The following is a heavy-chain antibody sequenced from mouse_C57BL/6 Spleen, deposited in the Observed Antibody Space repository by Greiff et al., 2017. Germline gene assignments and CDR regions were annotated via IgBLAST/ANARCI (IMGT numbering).Heavy chain of an antibody. Sequence: ESGPGLVKPSQSLSLTCSVTGYSITSGYYWNWIRQFPGNKLVWMGYISYDGSNNYNPSLKNRISITRDTSKNQFFLKLNSVTTEDTATYYCARANYGYAYWYFDVWGTGTPVTVSS. CDR3: ARANYGYAYWYFDV. D-gene: IGHD2-2*01. CDR1: GYSITSGYY. CDR2: ISYDGSN. J-gene: IGHJ1*03. V-gene: IGHV3-6*01.